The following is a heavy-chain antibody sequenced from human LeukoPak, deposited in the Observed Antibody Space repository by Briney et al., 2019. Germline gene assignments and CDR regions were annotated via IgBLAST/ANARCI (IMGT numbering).Heavy chain of an antibody. V-gene: IGHV1-69*04. Sequence: SVKVSCKASGGTFSSYAISWVRQAPGQGLEWMGRIIPILGIANYAQKFQGRVTITADKSTSTAYMELSSLRSEDTAVYYCAREHYDSSGSDYWGQGTLVTVSS. J-gene: IGHJ4*02. CDR2: IIPILGIA. CDR1: GGTFSSYA. D-gene: IGHD3-22*01. CDR3: AREHYDSSGSDY.